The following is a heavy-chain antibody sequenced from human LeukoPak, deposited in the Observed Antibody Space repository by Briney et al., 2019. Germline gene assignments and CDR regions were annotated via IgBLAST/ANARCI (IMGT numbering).Heavy chain of an antibody. CDR3: AKDKRSRNIPTSAGFDY. CDR2: IYSGGST. CDR1: GFTVSSTY. D-gene: IGHD6-13*01. V-gene: IGHV3-53*05. Sequence: PGGSLRLSCAASGFTVSSTYMSWVRQAPGKGLEWVSVIYSGGSTDYADSVKGRFTISRDNAKNSLYLQMDSLRAEDTGLYYCAKDKRSRNIPTSAGFDYWGQGTLVTVSS. J-gene: IGHJ4*02.